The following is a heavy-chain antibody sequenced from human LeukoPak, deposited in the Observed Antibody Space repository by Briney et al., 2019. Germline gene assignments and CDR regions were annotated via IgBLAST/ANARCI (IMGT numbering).Heavy chain of an antibody. CDR2: ISYDGSNK. CDR3: ARDRKPYCGGDCYPSGGLDY. J-gene: IGHJ4*02. Sequence: PGGSLRLSCAASGFTFSSYAMHWVRQAPGKGLEWVAVISYDGSNKYYADSVKGRFTISRDNSKNTLYLQMNSLRAEDTAVYYCARDRKPYCGGDCYPSGGLDYWGQGTLVTVSS. CDR1: GFTFSSYA. V-gene: IGHV3-30*01. D-gene: IGHD2-21*02.